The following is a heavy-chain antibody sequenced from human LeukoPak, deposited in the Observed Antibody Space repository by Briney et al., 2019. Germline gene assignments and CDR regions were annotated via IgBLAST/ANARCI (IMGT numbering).Heavy chain of an antibody. D-gene: IGHD2-2*01. V-gene: IGHV3-48*04. Sequence: PGGSLRLSCAASGFTFSSYSMNWVRQAPGKGLEWVSYISSSSSTIYYADSVKGRFTISRDNAKNSLYLQMNSLRAEDTAVYYCAREGLCSSTSCYDPFDYWGQGTLVTVYS. CDR3: AREGLCSSTSCYDPFDY. J-gene: IGHJ4*02. CDR2: ISSSSSTI. CDR1: GFTFSSYS.